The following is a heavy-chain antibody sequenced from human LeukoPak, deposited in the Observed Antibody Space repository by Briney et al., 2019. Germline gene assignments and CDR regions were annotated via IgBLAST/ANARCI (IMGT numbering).Heavy chain of an antibody. V-gene: IGHV4-39*01. CDR3: ASEPYGSGSFLGAFDI. CDR1: DDSIRSSAYY. D-gene: IGHD3-10*01. CDR2: IYYSGST. J-gene: IGHJ3*02. Sequence: PSETLSLTCALSDDSIRSSAYYWGWIRQPPGKGLEWIGSIYYSGSTYYNPSLKSRVTISIDTSKNQFSLKLSSVTAADTAVYYCASEPYGSGSFLGAFDIWGQGTMVTVSS.